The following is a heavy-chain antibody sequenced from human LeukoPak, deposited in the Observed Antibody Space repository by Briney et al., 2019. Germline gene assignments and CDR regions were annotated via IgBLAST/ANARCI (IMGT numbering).Heavy chain of an antibody. Sequence: GGSLRLSCAASGFTFSSYWMTWVRQAPGKGLEWVANIKQDGSDKYYVDSVKGRFAISRDNARNSLYLQMNSLRAEDTAVYYCARDLYGSGRYQRDYWGQGTLVTVPS. CDR1: GFTFSSYW. V-gene: IGHV3-7*01. D-gene: IGHD3-10*01. CDR2: IKQDGSDK. CDR3: ARDLYGSGRYQRDY. J-gene: IGHJ4*02.